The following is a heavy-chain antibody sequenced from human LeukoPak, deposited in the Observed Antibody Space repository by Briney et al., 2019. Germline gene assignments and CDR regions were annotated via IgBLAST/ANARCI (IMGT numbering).Heavy chain of an antibody. Sequence: ASVKVSCKASGYTFTGYYMHWVRQAPGQGLEWMGWINPNSGGTNYAQKFQGRVTMTRDTSISTAYMELSRLRSDDTAVYYCARASTGGGPFDPWGQGTLVTVSS. D-gene: IGHD1-14*01. V-gene: IGHV1-2*02. J-gene: IGHJ5*02. CDR1: GYTFTGYY. CDR2: INPNSGGT. CDR3: ARASTGGGPFDP.